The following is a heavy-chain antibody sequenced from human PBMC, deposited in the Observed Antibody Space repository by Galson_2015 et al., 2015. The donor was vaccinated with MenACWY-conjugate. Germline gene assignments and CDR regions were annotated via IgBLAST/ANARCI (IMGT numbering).Heavy chain of an antibody. CDR1: GGSISSSSYY. CDR2: IYYSGST. Sequence: SETLSLTCTVSGGSISSSSYYWDWICQPPGRGLEWIGTIYYSGSTYYNSSLKSRVTISVDTSQNQFSLNLSSVTAADTAMYYCARHDRTAPARSGAFDIWGRGTMVTVSS. V-gene: IGHV4-39*01. D-gene: IGHD2-2*01. CDR3: ARHDRTAPARSGAFDI. J-gene: IGHJ3*02.